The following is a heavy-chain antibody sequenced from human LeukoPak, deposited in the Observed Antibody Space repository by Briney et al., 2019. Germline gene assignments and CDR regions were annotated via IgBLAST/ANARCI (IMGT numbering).Heavy chain of an antibody. V-gene: IGHV3-23*01. Sequence: PGGSLRLSCAASGFTFRSYAMSWVRQAPGKGLEWVSTLSGSGDSTYYADSVKDRFTVSRDNSKNTLYLQMNSLRVEDTAIYYCAKDGGYATGCYSDYWGQGTLVTVSS. CDR2: LSGSGDST. J-gene: IGHJ4*02. CDR1: GFTFRSYA. CDR3: AKDGGYATGCYSDY. D-gene: IGHD2-2*01.